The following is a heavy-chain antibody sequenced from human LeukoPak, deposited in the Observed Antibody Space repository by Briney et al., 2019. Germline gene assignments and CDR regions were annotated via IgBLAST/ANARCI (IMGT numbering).Heavy chain of an antibody. Sequence: GGTLRLSCAGSGFPFSIHGMNWVRQAPGKGLEWVSGISPGGGPTYYADSVKGRFTISRDDSKNTLYLQMNNLRAEDTAVYYCAKDGAWLRFDDWGQGILVTVSS. J-gene: IGHJ4*02. CDR2: ISPGGGPT. CDR1: GFPFSIHG. CDR3: AKDGAWLRFDD. D-gene: IGHD3-22*01. V-gene: IGHV3-23*01.